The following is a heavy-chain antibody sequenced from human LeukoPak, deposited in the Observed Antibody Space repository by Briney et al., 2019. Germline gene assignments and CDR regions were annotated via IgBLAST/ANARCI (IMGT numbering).Heavy chain of an antibody. V-gene: IGHV4-4*07. CDR3: ARESSGSYYNPQGYMDV. CDR1: GGSISIYY. D-gene: IGHD3-10*01. J-gene: IGHJ6*03. Sequence: SETLSLTCTVSGGSISIYYWNWIRQPAGKRLEWIGRIFTSGITNYNPSLKSRVTMSVDTSKNQFSLNLSSVTAADTAVYYCARESSGSYYNPQGYMDVWGKGTTVTVSS. CDR2: IFTSGIT.